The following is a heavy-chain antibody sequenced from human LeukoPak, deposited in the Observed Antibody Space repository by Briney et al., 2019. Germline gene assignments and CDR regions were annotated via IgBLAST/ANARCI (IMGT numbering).Heavy chain of an antibody. CDR2: INHSGST. Sequence: SETLSPTCAVYGGSFSGYYWSWIRQPPGKGLEWIGEINHSGSTNYNPSLKSRVTISVDTSKNQFSLKLSSVTAADTAVYYCAGRPVEGWYGVIGWWFDPWGQGTLVTVSS. V-gene: IGHV4-34*01. J-gene: IGHJ5*02. CDR1: GGSFSGYY. D-gene: IGHD6-19*01. CDR3: AGRPVEGWYGVIGWWFDP.